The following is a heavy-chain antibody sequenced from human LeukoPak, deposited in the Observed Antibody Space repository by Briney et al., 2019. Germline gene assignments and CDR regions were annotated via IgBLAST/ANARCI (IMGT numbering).Heavy chain of an antibody. J-gene: IGHJ6*03. CDR2: ISISGTTI. CDR1: GFTFSDYY. V-gene: IGHV3-11*04. CDR3: AREGLDFWSGYSTYYYYYMDV. D-gene: IGHD3-3*01. Sequence: GGSLRLSCAASGFTFSDYYMNWIRQAPGKGLEWVSYISISGTTIYYADSVKGRFTISRDNAKNSLYLQMNSLRAEDTAVYYCAREGLDFWSGYSTYYYYYMDVWDKGTTVTVSS.